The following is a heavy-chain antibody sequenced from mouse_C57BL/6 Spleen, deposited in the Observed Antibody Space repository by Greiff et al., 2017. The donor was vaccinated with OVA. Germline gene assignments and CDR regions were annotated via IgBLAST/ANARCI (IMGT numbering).Heavy chain of an antibody. J-gene: IGHJ1*03. V-gene: IGHV5-9*01. CDR1: GFTFSSYT. CDR2: ISGGGGNT. D-gene: IGHD2-4*01. Sequence: EVKLQESGGGLVKPGGSLKLSCAASGFTFSSYTMSWVRQTPEKRLEWVATISGGGGNTYYPDSVKGRFTISRDNAKNTLYLQMSSLRSEDTALYYCARRYDYDWYFDVWGTGTTVTVSS. CDR3: ARRYDYDWYFDV.